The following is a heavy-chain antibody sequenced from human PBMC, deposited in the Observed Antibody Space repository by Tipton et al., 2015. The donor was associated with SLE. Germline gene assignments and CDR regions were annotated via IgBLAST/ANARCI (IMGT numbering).Heavy chain of an antibody. V-gene: IGHV3-33*03. CDR3: ARAGGGYFDY. D-gene: IGHD3-10*01. Sequence: RSLRLSCAASGFTFSNYDMHWVRQAPGKGLEWVAFIRYDGSNKYYADSVKGRFTISRDNAKNSLYLQMNSLRAEDTAVYYCARAGGGYFDYWGQGTLVTVSS. CDR2: IRYDGSNK. J-gene: IGHJ4*02. CDR1: GFTFSNYD.